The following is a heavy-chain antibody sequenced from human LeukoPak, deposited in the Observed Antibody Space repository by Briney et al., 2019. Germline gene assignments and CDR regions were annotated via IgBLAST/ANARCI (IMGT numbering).Heavy chain of an antibody. V-gene: IGHV4-38-2*02. D-gene: IGHD2-2*01. CDR2: IYHSGST. CDR1: GYSISSGYY. J-gene: IGHJ4*02. CDR3: ARRPVTDIVVVPAAPYLTYFDY. Sequence: PSETLSLTCTVSGYSISSGYYWGWIRQPPGKGLEGIGSIYHSGSTYYNPSLKSRVTISVDTSKNQFSLKLSSVTAADTAVYYCARRPVTDIVVVPAAPYLTYFDYWGQGTLVTVSS.